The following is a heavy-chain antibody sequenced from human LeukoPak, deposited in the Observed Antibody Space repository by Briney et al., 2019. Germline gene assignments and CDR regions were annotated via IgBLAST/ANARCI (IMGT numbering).Heavy chain of an antibody. V-gene: IGHV4-30-4*08. CDR3: ARTSGYDFWSGYYRSDY. Sequence: SETLSLTCTVSGGSISSGDYYWSWIRQPPGKGLEWIGYIYYSGSTYYNPSLKSRVTISVDTSKNQFSLKLSSVTAADTVVYYCARTSGYDFWSGYYRSDYWGQGTLVTVSS. J-gene: IGHJ4*02. CDR2: IYYSGST. D-gene: IGHD3-3*01. CDR1: GGSISSGDYY.